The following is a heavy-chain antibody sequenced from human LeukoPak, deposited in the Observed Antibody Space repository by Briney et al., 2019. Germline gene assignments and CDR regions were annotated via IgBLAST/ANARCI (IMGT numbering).Heavy chain of an antibody. CDR1: GGSISSGSYY. Sequence: SETLSLTCTVSGGSISSGSYYWSWIRQPAGKGLEWIGRIYTSGSTNYNPSLKSRVTISVDTSKNQFSPKLSSVTAAVTAVYYCARGQLELPDNLDYWGQGTLVTVSS. CDR3: ARGQLELPDNLDY. V-gene: IGHV4-61*02. J-gene: IGHJ4*02. D-gene: IGHD1-7*01. CDR2: IYTSGST.